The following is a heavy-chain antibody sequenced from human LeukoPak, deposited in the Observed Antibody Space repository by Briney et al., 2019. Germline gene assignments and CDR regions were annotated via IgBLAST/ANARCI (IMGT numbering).Heavy chain of an antibody. Sequence: SVKVSCKASGYTFTSYHMHWVRQAPGQGLEWMGGIIPIFGTANYAQKFQGRVTITADKSTSTAYMELSSLRSEDTAVYYCARGGTIQLGNDYWGQGTLVTVSS. CDR1: GYTFTSYH. CDR3: ARGGTIQLGNDY. D-gene: IGHD5-18*01. J-gene: IGHJ4*02. V-gene: IGHV1-69*06. CDR2: IIPIFGTA.